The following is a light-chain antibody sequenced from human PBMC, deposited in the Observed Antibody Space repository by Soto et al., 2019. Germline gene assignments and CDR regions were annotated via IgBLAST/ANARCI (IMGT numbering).Light chain of an antibody. J-gene: IGKJ5*01. CDR3: QQYGSSTP. V-gene: IGKV3-20*01. CDR2: EAS. Sequence: IGVSQSAATLSLSTGERATLSCRASQTVSSSLAWYQQKPGQAPRLLIYEASNRATGIPDRFSGSVSGTVFTLTITRLEPEDFAVYYCQQYGSSTPFGQGTRLE. CDR1: QTVSSS.